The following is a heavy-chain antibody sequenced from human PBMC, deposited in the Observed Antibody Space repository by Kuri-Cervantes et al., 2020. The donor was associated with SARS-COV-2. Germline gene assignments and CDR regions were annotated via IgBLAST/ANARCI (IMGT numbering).Heavy chain of an antibody. V-gene: IGHV1-46*03. J-gene: IGHJ3*02. D-gene: IGHD1-1*01. Sequence: ASVKVSCKAAGYTFTGYYMHWVRQAPGQGLEWMGIINPRGGSTSYAQKFQGRVTMTRDTSTSTVYMELSSLRSEDTAVYYCARAPGSEGAFDIWGQGTMVTVSS. CDR3: ARAPGSEGAFDI. CDR2: INPRGGST. CDR1: GYTFTGYY.